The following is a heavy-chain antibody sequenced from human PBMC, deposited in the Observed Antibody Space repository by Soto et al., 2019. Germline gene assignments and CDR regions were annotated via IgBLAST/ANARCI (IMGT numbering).Heavy chain of an antibody. V-gene: IGHV3-21*06. CDR3: ATDGEAGSAMGV. J-gene: IGHJ6*02. D-gene: IGHD6-13*01. CDR2: INAGGNHE. CDR1: WFPFFIYA. Sequence: GSLNLCSATHWFPFFIYAMNWVRQAPVNGPEWFSSINAGGNHEDHADSVKGRFTISRDNAKNSLYLQMNSLRAADTAVYYCATDGEAGSAMGVWGQGT.